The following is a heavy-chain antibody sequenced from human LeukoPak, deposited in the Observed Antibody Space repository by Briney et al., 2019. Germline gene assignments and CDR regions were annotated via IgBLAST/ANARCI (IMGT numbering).Heavy chain of an antibody. D-gene: IGHD5-12*01. CDR1: GFIFSSYN. V-gene: IGHV3-21*01. CDR3: ASEGYSAYGLDF. J-gene: IGHJ4*02. Sequence: GGSLRLSCVAPGFIFSSYNINWVRQAPGKGLECVSSISSSSTYIYYADSVKRRFTISRDNAKNTLDLQMDSLRVEDTAVYYGASEGYSAYGLDFSGQGTLVTVSS. CDR2: ISSSSTYI.